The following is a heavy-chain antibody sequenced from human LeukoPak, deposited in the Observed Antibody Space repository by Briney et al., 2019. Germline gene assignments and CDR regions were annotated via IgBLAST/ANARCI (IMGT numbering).Heavy chain of an antibody. V-gene: IGHV4-34*01. CDR1: GGPFSGYY. CDR2: INHSGST. J-gene: IGHJ4*02. D-gene: IGHD3-22*01. Sequence: PSETLSLTCAVCGGPFSGYYWSWIRQPPGKGLEWIGEINHSGSTNYNPSLKSRVTISVDTSKNQFSLKLSSVTAADTAVYYCARVSYYDSSGNRGAFDYWGQGTLVTVSS. CDR3: ARVSYYDSSGNRGAFDY.